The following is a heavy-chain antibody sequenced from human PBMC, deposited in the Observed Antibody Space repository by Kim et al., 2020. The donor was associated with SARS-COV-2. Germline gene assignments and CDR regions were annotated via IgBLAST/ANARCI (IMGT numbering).Heavy chain of an antibody. CDR1: GFTFSSYA. V-gene: IGHV3-23*01. J-gene: IGHJ4*02. D-gene: IGHD3-22*01. CDR3: AKCDRSAYYLVYFDY. CDR2: FSGTGGSA. Sequence: GGSLRLSCAASGFTFSSYAMSWVRQAPGKGLEWVSTFSGTGGSAYYADSVKGRFTISRDDSKNTLYLQMNSLRGEDTAVYYCAKCDRSAYYLVYFDYWGQGTLVTVSS.